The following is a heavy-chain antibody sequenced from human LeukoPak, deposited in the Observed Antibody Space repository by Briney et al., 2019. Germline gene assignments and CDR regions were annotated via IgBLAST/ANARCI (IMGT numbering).Heavy chain of an antibody. V-gene: IGHV3-48*03. CDR1: GFTFSSYE. J-gene: IGHJ3*01. Sequence: PGGSLRPSCAASGFTFSSYEMNWVRQAPGKGLEWVSYISSSGSTIYYADSVKGRFTISRDNAKNSLYLQMNSLRAEDTAVYYCARFIAAAGTGGFDYWGQGTMVTVSS. CDR3: ARFIAAAGTGGFDY. D-gene: IGHD6-13*01. CDR2: ISSSGSTI.